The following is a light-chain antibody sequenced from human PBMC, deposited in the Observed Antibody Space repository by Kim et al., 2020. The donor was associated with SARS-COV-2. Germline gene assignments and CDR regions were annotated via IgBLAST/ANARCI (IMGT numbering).Light chain of an antibody. CDR1: NSNIGTNYD. V-gene: IGLV1-40*01. CDR2: GNY. Sequence: QSVLTQPPSVSGAPGQRVTISCTGSNSNIGTNYDVHWYQQLPGTAPKLLIYGNYNRPSGVPDRFSGSKSVASASLSITGLQAEDEADYYCQSYDSRLRGSVFGGGTQLTVL. CDR3: QSYDSRLRGSV. J-gene: IGLJ2*01.